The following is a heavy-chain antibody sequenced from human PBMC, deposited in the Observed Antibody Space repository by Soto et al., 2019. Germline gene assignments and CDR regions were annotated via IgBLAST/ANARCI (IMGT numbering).Heavy chain of an antibody. CDR3: ARARITVFGPMDV. D-gene: IGHD3-3*01. Sequence: EVQLVESGGGLVQPGRSLRLSCAASGFTFDDYAMHWVRQAPGKGLEWVSGISWNSGSIGYADSLKGRFTISRDNAKNSLYLQMNSLRVEDTALYYCARARITVFGPMDVWGKGTTLTVSS. V-gene: IGHV3-9*01. CDR2: ISWNSGSI. J-gene: IGHJ6*04. CDR1: GFTFDDYA.